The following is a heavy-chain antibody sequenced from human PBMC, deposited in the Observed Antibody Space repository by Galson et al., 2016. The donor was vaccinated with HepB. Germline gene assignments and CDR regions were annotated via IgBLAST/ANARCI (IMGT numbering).Heavy chain of an antibody. CDR2: IYPGDSDT. Sequence: QSGAEVTKPGESLKISCKGSGYSFTNYWIGWVRQMPGKGLEWLGIIYPGDSDTRYSPSFQGQVTMSADKSISTASLHWASLKASDTAMYYCARLNFVGQYGAMDVWGQGTTVTVSS. CDR3: ARLNFVGQYGAMDV. J-gene: IGHJ6*02. CDR1: GYSFTNYW. V-gene: IGHV5-51*01. D-gene: IGHD3-10*01.